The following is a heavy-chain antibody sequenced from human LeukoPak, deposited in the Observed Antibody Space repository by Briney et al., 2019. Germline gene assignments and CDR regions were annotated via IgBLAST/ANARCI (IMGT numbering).Heavy chain of an antibody. V-gene: IGHV1-46*01. J-gene: IGHJ4*02. CDR3: ARDSGWWMFDY. CDR2: INPSGGST. D-gene: IGHD6-19*01. CDR1: GYNFTSYY. Sequence: ASVKGSCNASGYNFTSYYIHWVRQAPGQGLEWMGIINPSGGSTSYAQKFQGRVTMTRDTSTSTVYMELSSLRSEDTAVYYCARDSGWWMFDYWGQGTLVTVSS.